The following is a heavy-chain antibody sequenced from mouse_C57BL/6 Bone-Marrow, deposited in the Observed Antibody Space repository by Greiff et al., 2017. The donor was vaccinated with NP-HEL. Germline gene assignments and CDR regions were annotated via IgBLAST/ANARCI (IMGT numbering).Heavy chain of an antibody. Sequence: QVQLQQSGAELARPGASVKLSCKASGYTFTSYGISWVKQRTGQGLEWIGEIYPRSGNTYYNEKFKGKATLTADKSSSTAYMELRSLTSDDSAVYFCARSGYDYHYAMDYWGQGTSVTVSS. D-gene: IGHD2-4*01. CDR2: IYPRSGNT. J-gene: IGHJ4*01. CDR1: GYTFTSYG. CDR3: ARSGYDYHYAMDY. V-gene: IGHV1-81*01.